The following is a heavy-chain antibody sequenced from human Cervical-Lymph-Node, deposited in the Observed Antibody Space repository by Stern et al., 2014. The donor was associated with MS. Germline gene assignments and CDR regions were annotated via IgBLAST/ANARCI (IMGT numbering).Heavy chain of an antibody. Sequence: VQLVESGGGVVQPGRSLRLSCAASGFTFSSYGMHWVRQAPGKGLEWVAGISYDGSNKYYADSVKGRFTISRDNSKNTLYLQMNSLRAEDTAVYYCAKGALAYSSGWYENYYYYYGMDVWGQGTTVTVSS. D-gene: IGHD6-19*01. CDR3: AKGALAYSSGWYENYYYYYGMDV. V-gene: IGHV3-30*18. J-gene: IGHJ6*02. CDR1: GFTFSSYG. CDR2: ISYDGSNK.